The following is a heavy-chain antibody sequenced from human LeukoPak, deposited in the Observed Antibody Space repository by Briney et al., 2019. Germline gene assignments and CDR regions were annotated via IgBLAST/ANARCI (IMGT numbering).Heavy chain of an antibody. J-gene: IGHJ4*02. CDR3: VRDQDWAFDY. D-gene: IGHD3-9*01. V-gene: IGHV3-48*01. CDR1: GFIFRNYE. Sequence: GGSLRLSCAASGFIFRNYEFNWIRQAPGKGLEWISFINTKSKAIYYADSVKGRFTISRDNARNLLHLQMNSLRAEDTALYFCVRDQDWAFDYWGQGTLVTVSS. CDR2: INTKSKAI.